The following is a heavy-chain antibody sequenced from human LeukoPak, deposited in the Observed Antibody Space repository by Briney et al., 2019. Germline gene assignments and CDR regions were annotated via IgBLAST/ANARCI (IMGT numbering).Heavy chain of an antibody. Sequence: GASVKVSCKASGYTFTSYGISWVRQAPGQGLEWMGWISAYNGNTNYAQKLQGRVTMTTDTSTSTAYMELRSLRSDDTAVYYCARDGQQQLVQVYYYGMDVWGQGTTVTVSS. CDR3: ARDGQQQLVQVYYYGMDV. CDR2: ISAYNGNT. CDR1: GYTFTSYG. V-gene: IGHV1-18*01. D-gene: IGHD6-13*01. J-gene: IGHJ6*02.